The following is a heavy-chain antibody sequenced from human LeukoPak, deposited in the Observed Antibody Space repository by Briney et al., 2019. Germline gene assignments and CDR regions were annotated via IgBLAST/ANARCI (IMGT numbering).Heavy chain of an antibody. CDR1: GYSISSGYY. D-gene: IGHD2-15*01. V-gene: IGHV4-4*07. CDR2: IYTSGST. Sequence: SETLSLTCAVSGYSISSGYYWSWIRQPAGKGLEWIGRIYTSGSTNYNPSLKSRVTMSVDTSKNQFSLKLSSVTAADTAVYYCARGAPLLLRAFDIWGQGTMVTVSS. J-gene: IGHJ3*02. CDR3: ARGAPLLLRAFDI.